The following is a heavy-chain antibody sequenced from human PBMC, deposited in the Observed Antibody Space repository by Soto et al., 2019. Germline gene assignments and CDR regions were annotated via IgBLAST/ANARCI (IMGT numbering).Heavy chain of an antibody. CDR1: GGSFSGYY. CDR2: INDSGIT. V-gene: IGHV4-34*01. D-gene: IGHD4-17*01. Sequence: SETLSLTXSVYGGSFSGYYWSWIRQPPGKGLEWIGEINDSGITNYNPSLKSRVTMSVDTSRNQLSLKLNSVTAADTAVYYCARVTRGDYLLTFSLRGMDVWGQGTTVTVS. J-gene: IGHJ6*02. CDR3: ARVTRGDYLLTFSLRGMDV.